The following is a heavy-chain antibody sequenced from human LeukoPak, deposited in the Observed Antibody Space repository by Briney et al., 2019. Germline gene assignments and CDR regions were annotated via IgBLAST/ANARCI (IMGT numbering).Heavy chain of an antibody. Sequence: PGGSLRLSCAASGFTFSSYWMSWVHQAPGKGLEWVANIKQDGSEKYYVDSVKGRFTISRDNAKNSLYLQMNSLRAEDTAVYYCARLGYDFWSGSDGYVDYWGQGTLVTVSS. CDR1: GFTFSSYW. V-gene: IGHV3-7*03. J-gene: IGHJ4*02. CDR2: IKQDGSEK. D-gene: IGHD3-3*01. CDR3: ARLGYDFWSGSDGYVDY.